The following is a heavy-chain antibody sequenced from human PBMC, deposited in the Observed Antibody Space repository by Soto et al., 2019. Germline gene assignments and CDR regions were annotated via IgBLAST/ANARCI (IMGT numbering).Heavy chain of an antibody. CDR1: GGSISSGDYY. Sequence: TLSLTCTVSGGSISSGDYYWSWIRQPPGKGLEWIGYIYYSGSTYYNPSLKSRVTISVDTSKNQFSLKLSSVTAADTAVYYCARERPDGSRLDPWGQGTLVTVS. CDR2: IYYSGST. V-gene: IGHV4-30-4*01. J-gene: IGHJ5*02. CDR3: ARERPDGSRLDP. D-gene: IGHD6-13*01.